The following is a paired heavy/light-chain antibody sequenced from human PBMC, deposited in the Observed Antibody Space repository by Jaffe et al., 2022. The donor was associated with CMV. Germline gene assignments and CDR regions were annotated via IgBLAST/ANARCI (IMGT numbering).Light chain of an antibody. CDR1: QSVSRW. CDR2: KAS. V-gene: IGKV1-5*03. Sequence: DIQMTQSPSTLSASVGDRVTITCRASQSVSRWLAWYQQKPGEGPKLLIYKASNLEDGVPSRFSGSGSGTDFTLTISSLQPDDFAIYYCQQYNSDRTTFGQGTKLEIK. CDR3: QQYNSDRTT. J-gene: IGKJ2*01.
Heavy chain of an antibody. CDR1: GFIFKNHG. CDR2: ISGSGGAS. J-gene: IGHJ4*02. D-gene: IGHD1-26*01. V-gene: IGHV3-23*04. Sequence: EVQLVESGGGLVQPGGSLRLSCVASGFIFKNHGMTWVRQAPGKGLEWVSSISGSGGASYYAGSAKGRFSISRDKAGNTVYLQMDSLRAEDTAVYYCAKDRDYGPGGRPDYLLDSWGQGTLVTVSS. CDR3: AKDRDYGPGGRPDYLLDS.